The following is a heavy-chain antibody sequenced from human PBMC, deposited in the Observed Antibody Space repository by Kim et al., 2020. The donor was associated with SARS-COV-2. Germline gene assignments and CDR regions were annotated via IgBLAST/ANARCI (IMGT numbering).Heavy chain of an antibody. J-gene: IGHJ5*02. CDR2: INHSGST. V-gene: IGHV4-34*01. Sequence: SETLSLTCAVYGGSFSGYYWSWIRQPPGKGLEWIGEINHSGSTNYNPSLKSRVTISVDTSKNQFSLKLSSVTAADTAVYYCARGHRGSGWARDNWFDPWGQGTLVTVSS. CDR3: ARGHRGSGWARDNWFDP. CDR1: GGSFSGYY. D-gene: IGHD6-19*01.